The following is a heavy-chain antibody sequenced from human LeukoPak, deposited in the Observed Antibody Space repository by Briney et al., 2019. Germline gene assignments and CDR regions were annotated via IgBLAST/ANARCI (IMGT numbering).Heavy chain of an antibody. D-gene: IGHD1-1*01. CDR1: GFTFSTYG. V-gene: IGHV3-30*02. CDR2: IRYDGNNK. CDR3: ARGGYLSNY. J-gene: IGHJ4*02. Sequence: GGSLRLSCAASGFTFSTYGMHWVRQAPGKGLEWVLFIRYDGNNKYYGDSVKGRFTISRDNSKNTLYLQMNSLRAEDTAVYYCARGGYLSNYWGQGTLVTVSS.